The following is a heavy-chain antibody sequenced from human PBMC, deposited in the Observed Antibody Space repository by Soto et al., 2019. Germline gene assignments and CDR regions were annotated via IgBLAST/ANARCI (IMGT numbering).Heavy chain of an antibody. CDR3: ARGTTFGGSGGGRSSGWYVGEGYGMDV. V-gene: IGHV1-69*06. J-gene: IGHJ6*02. D-gene: IGHD6-19*01. Sequence: SVKVSCKSSGGTFSSYAISWVRQAPGQGLEWMGGIIPIFGTANYAQKFQGRVTITADKSTSTAYMELSSLRSEDTAVYYCARGTTFGGSGGGRSSGWYVGEGYGMDVWGQGTTVTVSS. CDR2: IIPIFGTA. CDR1: GGTFSSYA.